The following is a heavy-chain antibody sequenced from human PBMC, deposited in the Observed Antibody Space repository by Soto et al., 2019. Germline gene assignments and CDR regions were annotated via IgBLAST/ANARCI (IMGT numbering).Heavy chain of an antibody. CDR2: ISAGGDGA. J-gene: IGHJ4*02. CDR1: GFTFSSHA. CDR3: ARDLWWYLH. D-gene: IGHD2-15*01. V-gene: IGHV3-23*01. Sequence: EVQLFESGGGLVQPGGALRLSCAASGFTFSSHATSWVRQAPGKGLEWVSSISAGGDGAYYADSVKGRFTISRANSNNTLYLQMNSLRTEDTAVYYCARDLWWYLHWGQGNLVTVSS.